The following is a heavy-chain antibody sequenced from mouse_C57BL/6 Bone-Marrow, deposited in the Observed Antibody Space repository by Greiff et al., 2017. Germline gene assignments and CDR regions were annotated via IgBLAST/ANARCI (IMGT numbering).Heavy chain of an antibody. CDR3: ARPATTPFYAMDY. CDR2: ISKGGGST. J-gene: IGHJ4*01. D-gene: IGHD1-2*01. Sequence: DVKLVESGGGLVQPGGSLKLSCAASGFTFSDYYMYWVRQTPEKRLEWVAYISKGGGSTYYPDTVKGRFTISRDNAKNTLYLQMSRLKSEDTAMYYCARPATTPFYAMDYWGQGTSVTVSS. CDR1: GFTFSDYY. V-gene: IGHV5-12*01.